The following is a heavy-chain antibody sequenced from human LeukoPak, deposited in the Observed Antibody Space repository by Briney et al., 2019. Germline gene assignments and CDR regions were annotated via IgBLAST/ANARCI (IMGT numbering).Heavy chain of an antibody. CDR3: ARHSVASPSDA. D-gene: IGHD2-21*01. Sequence: SETLSLTYIVSGYSIGSDFCWGWIRQPPGKGLEWIASIYRSGNTYSNSSLKSRVRMSIDTSKNRFSLRLTSVTAADTAVYYCARHSVASPSDAWGPGTLVTVSA. V-gene: IGHV4-38-2*02. CDR1: GYSIGSDFC. J-gene: IGHJ5*02. CDR2: IYRSGNT.